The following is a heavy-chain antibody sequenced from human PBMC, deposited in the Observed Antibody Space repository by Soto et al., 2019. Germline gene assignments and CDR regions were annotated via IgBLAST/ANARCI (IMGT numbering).Heavy chain of an antibody. Sequence: GGSLRLSCAASGFIFSSAWMNWIRQAQGKGLEWVGRIKSKTDGGTTDYAAPVEGRFTISRDDSKNTVYLQLNSLKTEDTGVYYCTTVRFSGLSLIWFDPWGQGIPVTVSS. D-gene: IGHD2-15*01. CDR3: TTVRFSGLSLIWFDP. J-gene: IGHJ5*02. CDR1: GFIFSSAW. V-gene: IGHV3-15*07. CDR2: IKSKTDGGTT.